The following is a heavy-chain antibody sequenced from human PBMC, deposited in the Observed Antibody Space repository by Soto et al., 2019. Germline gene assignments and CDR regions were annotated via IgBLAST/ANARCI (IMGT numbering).Heavy chain of an antibody. V-gene: IGHV4-59*01. CDR1: GGSISSYY. D-gene: IGHD4-17*01. CDR3: ARDPTVTTVGDAFDI. J-gene: IGHJ3*02. Sequence: TSETLSLTCTVYGGSISSYYWSWIRQPPGKGLEWIEYIYYSGITNYNPSLKSRVTISVDTSKNQFSLKLSSVTAADTAVYYCARDPTVTTVGDAFDIWGQGTMVT. CDR2: IYYSGIT.